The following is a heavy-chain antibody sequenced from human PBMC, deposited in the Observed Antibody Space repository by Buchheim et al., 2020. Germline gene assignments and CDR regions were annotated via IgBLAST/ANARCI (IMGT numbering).Heavy chain of an antibody. V-gene: IGHV3-30*18. Sequence: QVQLVESGGGVVQPGRSLRLPCAATGFTFSSYGMHWVRQAPGKGLEWVAVISYDGSNKYYADSVNGRFTISRDNSKNTLYLRVNSLRAEDTAVYYCAKWGDYDFWSGYGWFDPWGQGTL. D-gene: IGHD3-3*01. CDR1: GFTFSSYG. CDR3: AKWGDYDFWSGYGWFDP. J-gene: IGHJ5*02. CDR2: ISYDGSNK.